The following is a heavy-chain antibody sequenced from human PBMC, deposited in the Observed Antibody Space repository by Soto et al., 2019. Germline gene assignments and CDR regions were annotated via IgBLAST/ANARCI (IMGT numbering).Heavy chain of an antibody. CDR1: GFTLTNYW. V-gene: IGHV3-74*01. J-gene: IGHJ6*02. Sequence: PGGSLRLSCAASGFTLTNYWMHWVRQAPGKGLVWIARVNSDGSDKAYADSVRGRFTISRDNGKNTLYLQMNSLSAEDTAVYYCASEIPRVIGYYYYGMDVWGQGTTVTVSS. D-gene: IGHD3-10*01. CDR2: VNSDGSDK. CDR3: ASEIPRVIGYYYYGMDV.